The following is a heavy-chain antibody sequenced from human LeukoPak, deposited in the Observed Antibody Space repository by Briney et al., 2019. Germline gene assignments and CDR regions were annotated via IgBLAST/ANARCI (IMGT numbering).Heavy chain of an antibody. Sequence: GGSLRLSCAASGLSFSNYGMHWIRQAPGKGLEWVSYISSSGSTIYYADSVKGRFTISRDNAKNSLYLQMNSLRAEDTAVYYCAREVRSAHYFDYWGQGTLVTVSS. V-gene: IGHV3-11*01. CDR3: AREVRSAHYFDY. D-gene: IGHD3-3*01. CDR2: ISSSGSTI. J-gene: IGHJ4*02. CDR1: GLSFSNYG.